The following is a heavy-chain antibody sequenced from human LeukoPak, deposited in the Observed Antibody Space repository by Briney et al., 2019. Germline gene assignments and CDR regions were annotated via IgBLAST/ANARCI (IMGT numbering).Heavy chain of an antibody. V-gene: IGHV5-51*01. J-gene: IGHJ6*02. CDR2: IYPGDSDT. Sequence: GASLQISWQGSGYRFTSYWIGWVRQMPGKGLEWMGIIYPGDSDTRYSPSFQDQVTISADKSISTAYLQWSSLKASDTAMYYCARLRDYYYYGMDVWGQGTTVTVSS. CDR3: ARLRDYYYYGMDV. CDR1: GYRFTSYW.